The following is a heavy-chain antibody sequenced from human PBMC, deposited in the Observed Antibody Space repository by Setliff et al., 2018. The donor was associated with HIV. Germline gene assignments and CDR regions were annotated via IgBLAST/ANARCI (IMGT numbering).Heavy chain of an antibody. CDR2: VVPTIHEA. J-gene: IGHJ1*01. CDR3: ARGADASGYFYREYFQH. D-gene: IGHD3-22*01. V-gene: IGHV1-69*13. CDR1: GVPFNYSF. Sequence: ASVKVSCKASGVPFNYSFITWVRQAPGQGLEWMGGVVPTIHEATYAQKFQGRVTITADESATTVYMEMSGLTSEDTAIYYCARGADASGYFYREYFQHWGQGTLVTAPQ.